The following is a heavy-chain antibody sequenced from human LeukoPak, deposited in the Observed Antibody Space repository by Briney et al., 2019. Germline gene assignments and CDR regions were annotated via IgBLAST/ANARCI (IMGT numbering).Heavy chain of an antibody. Sequence: GGSLRLSCAASGFTFSSYEMNWVRQAPGKGLEWVSYISGSGSAIYYADSVKGRFTISRDNAKNSLYLQMNSLRAEDTAVYYCARELSGAFDIWGQGTMVTVFS. CDR2: ISGSGSAI. J-gene: IGHJ3*02. V-gene: IGHV3-48*03. CDR3: ARELSGAFDI. CDR1: GFTFSSYE.